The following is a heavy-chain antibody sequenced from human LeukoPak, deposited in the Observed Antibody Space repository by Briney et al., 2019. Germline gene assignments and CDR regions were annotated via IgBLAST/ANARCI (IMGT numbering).Heavy chain of an antibody. CDR3: ARDYVRFQVNLGLGFGN. J-gene: IGHJ4*02. Sequence: GASVTVSCTASGYTFTSYAMHWVRQAPGQRLEWMGWINAGNGNTKYSQKFQGRVTITRDTSASTAYMELSSLRSEDTAVYYCARDYVRFQVNLGLGFGNWGQGTLVTVSS. CDR1: GYTFTSYA. D-gene: IGHD3-16*01. CDR2: INAGNGNT. V-gene: IGHV1-3*01.